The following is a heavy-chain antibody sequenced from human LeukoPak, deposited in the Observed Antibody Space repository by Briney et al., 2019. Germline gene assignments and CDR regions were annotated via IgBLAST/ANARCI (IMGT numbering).Heavy chain of an antibody. Sequence: ASVKVSHKASGYTFTSYDINWVRQATGQGLEWMGWMNPNSGNTGYAQKFQGRVTMTRNTSISTAYMELSSLRSEDTAVYYCARTYGSGSYRPDYYYCYMDVWGKGTTVTVSS. CDR3: ARTYGSGSYRPDYYYCYMDV. V-gene: IGHV1-8*01. D-gene: IGHD3-10*01. CDR1: GYTFTSYD. J-gene: IGHJ6*03. CDR2: MNPNSGNT.